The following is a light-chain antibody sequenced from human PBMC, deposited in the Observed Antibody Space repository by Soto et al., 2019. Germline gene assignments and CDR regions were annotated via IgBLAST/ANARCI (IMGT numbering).Light chain of an antibody. CDR2: GAS. CDR1: QSVSSN. CDR3: QQYNNWPLT. V-gene: IGKV3-15*01. Sequence: EIVMTQSPATLSVSPWERATLSCRASQSVSSNLAWYQQKPGQAPRLLIYGASPRATGIPARFSGSGSGTEFTLTISSLQSEDFAVYYCQQYNNWPLTFGQGTKVEIK. J-gene: IGKJ1*01.